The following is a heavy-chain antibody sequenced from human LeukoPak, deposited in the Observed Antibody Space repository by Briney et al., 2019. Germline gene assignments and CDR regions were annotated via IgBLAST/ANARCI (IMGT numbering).Heavy chain of an antibody. J-gene: IGHJ4*02. V-gene: IGHV4-38-2*02. Sequence: SETLSLTCTVSGYSISSGYYWGWIRQPPGRGLERIGSICHSGNTYYNPSLKSRVTISVDTSKNQFSLKLSSVTAADTAVYYCASGSSDSSGQGPSGGYWGQGTLVTVSS. CDR1: GYSISSGYY. D-gene: IGHD3-22*01. CDR3: ASGSSDSSGQGPSGGY. CDR2: ICHSGNT.